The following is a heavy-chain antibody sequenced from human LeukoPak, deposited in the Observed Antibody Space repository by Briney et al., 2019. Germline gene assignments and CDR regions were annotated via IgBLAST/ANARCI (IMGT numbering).Heavy chain of an antibody. CDR2: INSDGSST. D-gene: IGHD3-16*01. V-gene: IGHV3-74*01. CDR1: GFTFSSYW. CDR3: ARVGSQYYFDY. J-gene: IGHJ4*02. Sequence: GGSLRLSCAASGFTFSSYWMHWVRHAPGKGLGWVSRINSDGSSTSYADSVKGRFTISRDNAKNTLYLQMNSLRAEDTAVYYCARVGSQYYFDYWGQGTLVTVSS.